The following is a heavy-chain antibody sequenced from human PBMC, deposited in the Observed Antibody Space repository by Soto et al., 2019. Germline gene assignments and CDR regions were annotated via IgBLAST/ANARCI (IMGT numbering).Heavy chain of an antibody. CDR1: GFTFSSYN. CDR2: ISSSSSYT. Sequence: EVQLVESGGDLVKPGGSLRLSCVASGFTFSSYNMNWVRQAPGKGLEWVSSISSSSSYTYYADSVKGRFTISTDNATNSLSLQMTSLRAEDTAVYYCAKVRDVDYWGQGTLVTVSS. V-gene: IGHV3-21*02. CDR3: AKVRDVDY. J-gene: IGHJ4*02. D-gene: IGHD2-21*01.